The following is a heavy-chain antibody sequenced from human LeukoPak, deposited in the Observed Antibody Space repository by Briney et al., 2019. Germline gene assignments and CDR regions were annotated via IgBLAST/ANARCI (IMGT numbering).Heavy chain of an antibody. D-gene: IGHD6-6*01. CDR2: IDPSDSYT. J-gene: IGHJ4*02. CDR3: ARIASYSSSHEFDY. V-gene: IGHV5-10-1*01. Sequence: GESLKISCKGSGYSFTSYWISWVRQMPGKGLGWMGRIDPSDSYTNYSPSFQGHVTISADKSISTAYLQWSSLKASDTAMYYCARIASYSSSHEFDYWGQGTLVTVPS. CDR1: GYSFTSYW.